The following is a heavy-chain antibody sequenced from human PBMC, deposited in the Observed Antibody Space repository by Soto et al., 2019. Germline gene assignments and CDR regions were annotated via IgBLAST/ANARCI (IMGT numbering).Heavy chain of an antibody. CDR3: ARDHYDSSGYYYWYFDL. Sequence: SETLSLTCTVSGGSISSYYWSWIRQPPGKGLEWIGYIYYSGSTNYNPSLKSRVTISVDTSKNQFSLKLSSVTAADTAVYYFARDHYDSSGYYYWYFDLWGRGTLVTVSS. CDR2: IYYSGST. CDR1: GGSISSYY. D-gene: IGHD3-22*01. V-gene: IGHV4-59*01. J-gene: IGHJ2*01.